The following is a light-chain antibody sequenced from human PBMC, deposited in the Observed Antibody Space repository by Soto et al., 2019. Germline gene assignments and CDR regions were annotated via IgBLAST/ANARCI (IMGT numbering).Light chain of an antibody. J-gene: IGKJ1*01. Sequence: DIQMTQSPSSLSASVGDRATITCRASQSISTWLAWYQQKPGKAPKSLIYATSNLQSGVPSRFSGSGSGTEFTLTINSLQPDDFATYYCQQYNSYWTFGQGTRWIS. CDR1: QSISTW. CDR3: QQYNSYWT. V-gene: IGKV1D-16*01. CDR2: ATS.